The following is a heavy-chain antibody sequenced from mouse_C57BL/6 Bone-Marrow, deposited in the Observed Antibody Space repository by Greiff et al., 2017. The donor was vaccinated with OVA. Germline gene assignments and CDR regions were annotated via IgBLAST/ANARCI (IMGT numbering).Heavy chain of an antibody. J-gene: IGHJ4*01. CDR1: GYTFTSYW. Sequence: QVQLQQPGAELVMPGASVKLSCKASGYTFTSYWMHWVKQRPGQGLEWIGEIDPSDSYTNYNQKLKGKSTLTVDKSSSTAYMQLSSLTSEDSAVYYCAGGLRRMDYWGQGTSVTVSS. CDR2: IDPSDSYT. D-gene: IGHD2-4*01. CDR3: AGGLRRMDY. V-gene: IGHV1-69*01.